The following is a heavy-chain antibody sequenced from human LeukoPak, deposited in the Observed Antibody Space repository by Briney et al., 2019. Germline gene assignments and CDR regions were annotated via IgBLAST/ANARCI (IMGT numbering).Heavy chain of an antibody. CDR3: ARASVLLSADY. D-gene: IGHD3-16*01. CDR2: IYNSGGT. Sequence: PSETLSLTCTVSGGSITSSFYWSWIRQSPGKGLEWIGYIYNSGGTKYNPSLKSRLTISVDTSKNQFSLNLSSVTAADTAVYYCARASVLLSADYWGQGTLVTVSS. J-gene: IGHJ4*02. CDR1: GGSITSSFY. V-gene: IGHV4-59*01.